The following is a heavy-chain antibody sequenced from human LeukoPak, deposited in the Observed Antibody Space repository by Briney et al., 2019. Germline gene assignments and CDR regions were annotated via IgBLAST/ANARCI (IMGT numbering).Heavy chain of an antibody. V-gene: IGHV1-2*02. CDR3: ARVIAAAGTWWGYFDY. Sequence: GASVKVSCKASGYTFTGYYMHWVRQAPGQGLEWMGWINPNSGGTNYAQKFQGRVTMTRDTSISTAYMELSRLRSDDTAVYYCARVIAAAGTWWGYFDYWGQGTLVTVSS. CDR1: GYTFTGYY. J-gene: IGHJ4*02. D-gene: IGHD6-13*01. CDR2: INPNSGGT.